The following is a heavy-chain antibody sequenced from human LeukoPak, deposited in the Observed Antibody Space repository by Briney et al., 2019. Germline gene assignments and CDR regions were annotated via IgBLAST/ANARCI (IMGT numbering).Heavy chain of an antibody. CDR1: GYTFTSYY. CDR2: INPSGGST. CDR3: AREVGIAYCGGDRYYNWFDP. D-gene: IGHD2-21*01. V-gene: IGHV1-46*01. Sequence: ASVKVSCKASGYTFTSYYMHWVRQAPGQGLEWMGIINPSGGSTSYAQKFQGRVTMTRDTSTSTVYMELSSLRSEDTAVYYCAREVGIAYCGGDRYYNWFDPWGQGTLVTVSS. J-gene: IGHJ5*02.